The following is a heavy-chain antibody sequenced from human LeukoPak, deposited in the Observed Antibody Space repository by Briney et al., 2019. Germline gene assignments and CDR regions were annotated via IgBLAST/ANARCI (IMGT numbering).Heavy chain of an antibody. Sequence: PGGSLRLSCAASGITFSSYGMHWVRQAPGQGLEWVAVIWYDGSNKYYADSVKGRFTISRDNSKNTLYLQMNRLRAEDTAVYYCAREGRDYDILTGYSDWGQGTLVTVSS. CDR1: GITFSSYG. J-gene: IGHJ4*02. CDR3: AREGRDYDILTGYSD. D-gene: IGHD3-9*01. CDR2: IWYDGSNK. V-gene: IGHV3-33*01.